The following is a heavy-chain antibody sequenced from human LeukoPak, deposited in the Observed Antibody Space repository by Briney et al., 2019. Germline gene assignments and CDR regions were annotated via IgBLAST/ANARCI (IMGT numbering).Heavy chain of an antibody. CDR1: GGSISSGSYY. CDR2: IYTSGST. D-gene: IGHD2-2*01. CDR3: ARHWNIAVVPASYFDY. J-gene: IGHJ4*02. V-gene: IGHV4-61*02. Sequence: PSETLSLTCTVSGGSISSGSYYWSWIRQPAGKGLEWIGRIYTSGSTNYNPSLKSRVTISVDTSKNQFSLKLSSVTAADTAVYYRARHWNIAVVPASYFDYWGQGTLVTVSS.